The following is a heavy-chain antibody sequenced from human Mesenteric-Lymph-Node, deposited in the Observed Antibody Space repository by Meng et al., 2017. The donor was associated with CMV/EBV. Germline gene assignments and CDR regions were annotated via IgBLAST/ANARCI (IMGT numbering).Heavy chain of an antibody. CDR2: IWNGGAI. J-gene: IGHJ4*02. D-gene: IGHD1/OR15-1a*01. V-gene: IGHV3-69-1*01. CDR1: GFTFSNYK. CDR3: ARDGEDQLVHWFDY. Sequence: GESLKISCAASGFTFSNYKMNWVRQAPGKEPEWVSHIWNGGAIYADSVKGRFTATRDNAKNSLYMEMNSLRAEDTAAYYCARDGEDQLVHWFDYWGQGTLVTVSS.